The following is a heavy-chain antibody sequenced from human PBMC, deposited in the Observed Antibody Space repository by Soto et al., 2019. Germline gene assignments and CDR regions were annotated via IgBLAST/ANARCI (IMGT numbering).Heavy chain of an antibody. D-gene: IGHD2-15*01. Sequence: GGSLRLSCLASGFTLGNYWMSWVRQAPGKGLEWVANIKEDGSQQYYVDSVKGRFTISRDDAKNSLLLQMDSLRAEDTAVYYCASLKVVAATQDYYGLDVWGQGTTVTVSS. CDR1: GFTLGNYW. J-gene: IGHJ6*02. V-gene: IGHV3-7*01. CDR2: IKEDGSQQ. CDR3: ASLKVVAATQDYYGLDV.